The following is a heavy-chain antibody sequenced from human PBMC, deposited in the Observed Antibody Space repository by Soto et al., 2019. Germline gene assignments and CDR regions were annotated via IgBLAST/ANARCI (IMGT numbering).Heavy chain of an antibody. V-gene: IGHV3-53*01. J-gene: IGHJ3*01. CDR2: LYDVDGT. Sequence: DVQLVESGGGLIQPGESLRLSCAAFGLTVSGKKYVAWVRQAPGKGLEWVSALYDVDGTYYADSVKGRFTTSRDSSNTTVYLQMNGLSPDDTAVYYCASCPEREHAYDVWGQGTPVTVSS. D-gene: IGHD1-1*01. CDR3: ASCPEREHAYDV. CDR1: GLTVSGKKY.